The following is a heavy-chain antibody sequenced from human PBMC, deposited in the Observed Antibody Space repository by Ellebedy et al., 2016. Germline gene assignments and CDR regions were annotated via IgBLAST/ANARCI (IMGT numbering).Heavy chain of an antibody. CDR3: ARYSSGLYYFDY. D-gene: IGHD3-22*01. J-gene: IGHJ4*02. CDR1: GGSISSYY. V-gene: IGHV4-59*01. CDR2: IYYSGNT. Sequence: SETLSLTCTVSGGSISSYYWSWIRQPPGKGLEWIGYIYYSGNTNYNPSLKSRVTISVDTSKNQFSLKLSSVTAADTAVYYCARYSSGLYYFDYWGQGTLVTVSS.